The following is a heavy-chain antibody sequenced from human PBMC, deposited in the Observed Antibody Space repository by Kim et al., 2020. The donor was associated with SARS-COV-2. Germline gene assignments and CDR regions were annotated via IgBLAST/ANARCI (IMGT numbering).Heavy chain of an antibody. V-gene: IGHV4-31*02. J-gene: IGHJ4*02. D-gene: IGHD5-12*01. Sequence: YSPSLKSRVTISVDTSKNQFSLKLSSVTAADTAVYYCARVWGGVATIFDYWGQGTLVTVSS. CDR3: ARVWGGVATIFDY.